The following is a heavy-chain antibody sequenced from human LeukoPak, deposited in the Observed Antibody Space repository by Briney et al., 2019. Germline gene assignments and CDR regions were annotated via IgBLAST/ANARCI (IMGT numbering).Heavy chain of an antibody. V-gene: IGHV4-61*02. J-gene: IGHJ4*02. CDR2: IYTSGST. Sequence: SETLSLTCTVSGGSISSGSYYWSWIRQPAGKGLEWIGRIYTSGSTNYNPSLKSRVTISVDTSKNQFSLTLSSVTAADTAVYYCAREMATSFDYWGQGTLVTVS. CDR1: GGSISSGSYY. D-gene: IGHD5-24*01. CDR3: AREMATSFDY.